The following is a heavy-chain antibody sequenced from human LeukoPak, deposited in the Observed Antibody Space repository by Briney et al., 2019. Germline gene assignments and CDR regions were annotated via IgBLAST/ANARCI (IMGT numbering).Heavy chain of an antibody. V-gene: IGHV3-7*01. CDR2: INQDGSEK. Sequence: GGSLRLSCAVSGFSFSSYWMSWVRQAPGKGLEWVANINQDGSEKYYVDSLKGRFTISRDNAKNSLYLQLNNLRAEDTAVYYCARDKIVGATYFDYWGQGTLATVSS. D-gene: IGHD1-26*01. CDR3: ARDKIVGATYFDY. CDR1: GFSFSSYW. J-gene: IGHJ4*02.